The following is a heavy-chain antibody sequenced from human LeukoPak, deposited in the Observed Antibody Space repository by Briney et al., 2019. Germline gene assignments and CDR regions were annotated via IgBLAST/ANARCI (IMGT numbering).Heavy chain of an antibody. CDR3: AREAVAGAFLEY. V-gene: IGHV1-18*01. CDR1: GYTFTSYD. Sequence: ASVKVSCKASGYTFTSYDINWVRQAPGQGPEWMGWISAYNGNTNYAQKFQGRVTMTTDTSTSTAYMELRSPRSDDTAVYYCAREAVAGAFLEYWGQGTLVTVSS. J-gene: IGHJ4*02. D-gene: IGHD6-19*01. CDR2: ISAYNGNT.